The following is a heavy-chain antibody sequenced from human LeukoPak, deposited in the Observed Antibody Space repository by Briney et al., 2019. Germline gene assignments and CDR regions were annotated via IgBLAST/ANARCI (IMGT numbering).Heavy chain of an antibody. J-gene: IGHJ4*02. CDR2: ISHSGST. CDR1: GYSISSDYY. V-gene: IGHV4-38-2*02. CDR3: ARDRGIAVVSGGYFDY. D-gene: IGHD6-19*01. Sequence: SETLSLTCTVSGYSISSDYYWGWIRQPPGKGLEWIGSISHSGSTYYNPSLKSRVTISVDTSKNQFSLKLSSVTAADTAVYYCARDRGIAVVSGGYFDYWGQGTLVTVSS.